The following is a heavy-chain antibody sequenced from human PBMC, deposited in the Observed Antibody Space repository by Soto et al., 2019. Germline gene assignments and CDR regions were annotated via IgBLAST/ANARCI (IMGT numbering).Heavy chain of an antibody. CDR3: ASGGRYYDILTGYDVSDYYYYYYMDV. CDR2: IYYSGST. CDR1: GGSISSSSYY. J-gene: IGHJ6*03. Sequence: PSETLSLTCTVSGGSISSSSYYWGWIRQPPGKGLEWIGSIYYSGSTYYNPSLKSRVTISVDTSKNQFSLKLSSVTAADTAVYYCASGGRYYDILTGYDVSDYYYYYYMDVWGKGTTVTVSS. D-gene: IGHD3-9*01. V-gene: IGHV4-39*01.